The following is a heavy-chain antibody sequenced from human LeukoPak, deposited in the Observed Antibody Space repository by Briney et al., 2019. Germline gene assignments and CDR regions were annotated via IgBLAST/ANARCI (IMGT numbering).Heavy chain of an antibody. CDR3: ALLYSSGWRSNYYFDY. Sequence: PSETLSLTCSVSGGSISSYYWAWIRQPPGKGLEWIGFIYYTGVISHYPSLESGLTMSVDTYDNQFSLRLNSVSAADTAVYYCALLYSSGWRSNYYFDYWGQGTLVTVPS. D-gene: IGHD6-19*01. J-gene: IGHJ4*02. V-gene: IGHV4-59*08. CDR2: IYYTGVI. CDR1: GGSISSYY.